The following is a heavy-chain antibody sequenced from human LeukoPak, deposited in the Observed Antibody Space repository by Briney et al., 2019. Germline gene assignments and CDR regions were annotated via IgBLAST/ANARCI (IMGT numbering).Heavy chain of an antibody. CDR3: ARNTFLFPLDY. CDR2: ISSSGNAI. D-gene: IGHD2-21*01. CDR1: GFPFSSYE. J-gene: IGHJ4*02. Sequence: PGGSLRLSCAASGFPFSSYEMNWVRQAPGKGLEWVSYISSSGNAIYYADSVKGRFTISRDNAKNSLYLQMNSLRAEDTAVYYCARNTFLFPLDYWGQGTLVTVSS. V-gene: IGHV3-48*03.